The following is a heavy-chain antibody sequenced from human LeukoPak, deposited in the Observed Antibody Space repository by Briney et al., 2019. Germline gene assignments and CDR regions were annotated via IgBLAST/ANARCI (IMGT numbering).Heavy chain of an antibody. D-gene: IGHD1-26*01. CDR2: INPNSGGT. CDR1: GYTFTGYY. Sequence: ASVKVSCKASGYTFTGYYMHWVRQAPGQGLEWMGWINPNSGGTNYAQKFQGRVTMTRDTSISTAYMELSRLRSDDTAVYYCARPRSGSRRYYFDYWGQGTLVTASS. J-gene: IGHJ4*02. CDR3: ARPRSGSRRYYFDY. V-gene: IGHV1-2*02.